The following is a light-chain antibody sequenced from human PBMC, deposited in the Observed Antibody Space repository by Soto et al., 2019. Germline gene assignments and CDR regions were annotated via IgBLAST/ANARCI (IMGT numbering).Light chain of an antibody. J-gene: IGKJ1*01. V-gene: IGKV3-20*01. CDR1: QSVSSSY. CDR2: GAS. Sequence: EVELTQSPCTLSVSPGERATLSCMASQSVSSSYLAWYQQKPGQAARLLIYGASSRATGIPDRFSGSGSGTDFTLTISRLEHADFAVYYCQQYGSSPRGTFGQGTKVDIK. CDR3: QQYGSSPRGT.